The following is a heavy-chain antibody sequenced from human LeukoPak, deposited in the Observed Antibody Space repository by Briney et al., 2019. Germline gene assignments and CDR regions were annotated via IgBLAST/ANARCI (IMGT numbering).Heavy chain of an antibody. CDR1: GFTFDDYA. CDR3: AKGTDGSFDL. D-gene: IGHD1-1*01. V-gene: IGHV3-9*01. J-gene: IGHJ4*02. Sequence: GWSLRLSCAASGFTFDDYAMHWVRQAPGKGLEWVSGIHRNSDIVGYADSVKGRFTISRDNAKNSLYLQMNSLRAEDTALYYCAKGTDGSFDLWGQGTLVTVSS. CDR2: IHRNSDIV.